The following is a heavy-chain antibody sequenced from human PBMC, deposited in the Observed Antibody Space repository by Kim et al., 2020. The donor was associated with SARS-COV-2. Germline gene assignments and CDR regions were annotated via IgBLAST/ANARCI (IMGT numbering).Heavy chain of an antibody. D-gene: IGHD6-13*01. Sequence: YNPSLKSRVTISVDTSKNQFSLKLSSVTAADTAVYYCARVPIAAAGTSDYWGQGTLVTVSS. V-gene: IGHV4-34*01. J-gene: IGHJ4*02. CDR3: ARVPIAAAGTSDY.